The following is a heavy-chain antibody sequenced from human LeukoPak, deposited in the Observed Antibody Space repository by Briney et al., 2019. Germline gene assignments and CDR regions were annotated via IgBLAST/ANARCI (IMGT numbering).Heavy chain of an antibody. V-gene: IGHV4-34*01. J-gene: IGHJ4*02. CDR3: ATEMATAIDY. D-gene: IGHD5-24*01. CDR2: INHSGST. Sequence: SETLSLTCAVYGGSFSGYYWSWIRQPPGKGLEWIGEINHSGSTNYNPSLNSRVTISVDTSKNQFSLKLSSVTAADTAVYYCATEMATAIDYWGQGTLVTVSS. CDR1: GGSFSGYY.